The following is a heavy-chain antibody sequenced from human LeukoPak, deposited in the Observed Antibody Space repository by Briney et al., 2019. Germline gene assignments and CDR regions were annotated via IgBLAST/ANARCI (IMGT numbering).Heavy chain of an antibody. CDR2: ISYDGSNK. J-gene: IGHJ3*02. CDR1: GFTFSSYA. CDR3: AREAFIDRSDAFDI. V-gene: IGHV3-30-3*01. D-gene: IGHD3-3*02. Sequence: GGSLRLSCAASGFTFSSYAMHWVRQAPGKGLEWVAVISYDGSNKYYADSVKGRFTISRDNSKNTLYLQMNSLRAEDTAVYYCAREAFIDRSDAFDIWGQGTMITVSS.